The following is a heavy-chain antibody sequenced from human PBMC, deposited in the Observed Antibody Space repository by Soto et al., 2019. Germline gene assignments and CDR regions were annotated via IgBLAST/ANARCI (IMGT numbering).Heavy chain of an antibody. D-gene: IGHD3-9*01. CDR2: IDPSDSYT. J-gene: IGHJ6*02. Sequence: PGESLKISCKGSGYSFTSYWISWVRQMPGKGLEWMGRIDPSDSYTNYSPSFQGHVTISADKSISTAYLQWSSLKASDTAMYYCAIQTVYDILTGYRHYYYYYGMDVWGQGTTVTVSS. CDR1: GYSFTSYW. V-gene: IGHV5-10-1*01. CDR3: AIQTVYDILTGYRHYYYYYGMDV.